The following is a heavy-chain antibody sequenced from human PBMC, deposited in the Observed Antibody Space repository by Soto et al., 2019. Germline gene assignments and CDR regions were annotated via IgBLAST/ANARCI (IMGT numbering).Heavy chain of an antibody. J-gene: IGHJ5*02. CDR1: EGSISSGGDS. CDR2: IYHSGST. Sequence: SETLALTGAVAEGSISSGGDSWSWIRQPPGKGLEWIGYIYHSGSTYYNPSLKSRVTISVDRSKNQFSLKLSSVTAADTAVYYCARVPDRWGQGTLVTVSS. D-gene: IGHD2-2*01. CDR3: ARVPDR. V-gene: IGHV4-30-2*01.